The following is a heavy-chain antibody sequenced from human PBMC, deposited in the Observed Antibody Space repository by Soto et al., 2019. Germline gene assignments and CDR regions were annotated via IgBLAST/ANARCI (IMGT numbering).Heavy chain of an antibody. D-gene: IGHD6-19*01. CDR3: AKARASGYSSGWYYFDY. J-gene: IGHJ4*02. V-gene: IGHV3-23*01. CDR1: GFTFKSYA. CDR2: ITGSGDST. Sequence: PGGSLRLSCAASGFTFKSYAVSWVRQAPGKGLEWVSVITGSGDSTYYADSVKGRFTISRDNSKSTLYLQMNSLRAEDTAVYYCAKARASGYSSGWYYFDYWGQGTLVTVSS.